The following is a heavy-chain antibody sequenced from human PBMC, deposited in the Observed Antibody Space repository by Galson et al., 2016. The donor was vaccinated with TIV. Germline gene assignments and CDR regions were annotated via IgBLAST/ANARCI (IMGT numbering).Heavy chain of an antibody. CDR2: INPSGGDT. CDR1: GYIFTKSY. Sequence: SVKVSCKASGYIFTKSYIHWVRQAPGKGLGWMGIINPSGGDTRYAQKFQGRVTMTRDTSTNTVYMELTSLTSEDTAVYYCAREWGIIMVTDSWRPAREFDPWGQGTLVTVSS. CDR3: AREWGIIMVTDSWRPAREFDP. D-gene: IGHD2-21*02. V-gene: IGHV1-46*01. J-gene: IGHJ5*02.